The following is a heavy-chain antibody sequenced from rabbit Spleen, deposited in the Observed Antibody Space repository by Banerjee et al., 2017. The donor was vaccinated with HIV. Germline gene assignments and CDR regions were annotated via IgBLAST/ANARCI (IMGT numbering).Heavy chain of an antibody. D-gene: IGHD1-1*01. CDR2: IDDGSSGFT. CDR1: GVSFSISSY. J-gene: IGHJ6*01. Sequence: QSLEESGGDLVKPGASLTLTCTASGVSFSISSYMCWVRQAPGKGLEWIACIDDGSSGFTYFATWAKGRFTISKTSSTTVTLQMTSLTAADTATYFCARDTSSSFSSYGMDLWGPGTLVTVS. V-gene: IGHV1S40*01. CDR3: ARDTSSSFSSYGMDL.